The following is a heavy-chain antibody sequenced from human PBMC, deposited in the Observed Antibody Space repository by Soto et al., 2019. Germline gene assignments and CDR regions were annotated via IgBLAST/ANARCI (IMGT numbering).Heavy chain of an antibody. CDR3: ARSPPYSSSRYYFDY. CDR2: IIPIFGTA. Sequence: SLKVSCKASGGTFSSYAISWVRQTPGQGLEWMGGIIPIFGTANYAQKFQGRVTITADASTSTAYMELSSLRSEDTAVYYCARSPPYSSSRYYFDYWGQGTLVTVSS. J-gene: IGHJ4*02. CDR1: GGTFSSYA. D-gene: IGHD6-6*01. V-gene: IGHV1-69*13.